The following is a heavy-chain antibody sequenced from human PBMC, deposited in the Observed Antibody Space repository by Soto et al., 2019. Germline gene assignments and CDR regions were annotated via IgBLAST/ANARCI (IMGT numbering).Heavy chain of an antibody. J-gene: IGHJ4*02. CDR2: IIPIFNST. V-gene: IGHV1-69*06. Sequence: QVQLVQSGAEVKTPGSSLKVSCTVSGSRFSNYVISWVRQAPGHGLEWLGRIIPIFNSTQYAQKFQGRVTITADKSTTTASLELRSLRSDATAVYYCAREGRGKKAGYNGLVSLGYWGQGTLVTVSS. CDR1: GSRFSNYV. CDR3: AREGRGKKAGYNGLVSLGY. D-gene: IGHD2-2*02.